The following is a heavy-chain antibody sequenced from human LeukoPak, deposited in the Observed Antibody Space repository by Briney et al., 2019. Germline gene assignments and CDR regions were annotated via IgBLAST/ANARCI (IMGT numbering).Heavy chain of an antibody. CDR2: IKPDGSGK. Sequence: PGGSLRLSCVASGFTFSNYWMTWVRQAPGKGLECVANIKPDGSGKYYVDSVKGRFTISRDNANNSLYLQMNSLRAEDTAVYYCARGLDVWGQGTTVTVSS. CDR1: GFTFSNYW. J-gene: IGHJ6*02. CDR3: ARGLDV. V-gene: IGHV3-7*03.